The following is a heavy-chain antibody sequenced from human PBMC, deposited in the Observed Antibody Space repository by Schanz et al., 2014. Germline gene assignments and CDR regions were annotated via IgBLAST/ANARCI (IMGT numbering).Heavy chain of an antibody. CDR3: AKCIGWYGRCAFDI. CDR1: GFSFSGYG. J-gene: IGHJ3*02. D-gene: IGHD6-19*01. V-gene: IGHV3-30*02. CDR2: IRFDASAK. Sequence: QVQLVESGGGVAQPGGSLRLSCAASGFSFSGYGMHWVRQAPGKGLEWVAYIRFDASAKYYGDSVEGRFTISRDNAKNTLYLQMNSLIAEETAVYYCAKCIGWYGRCAFDIWGQGTMVTVSS.